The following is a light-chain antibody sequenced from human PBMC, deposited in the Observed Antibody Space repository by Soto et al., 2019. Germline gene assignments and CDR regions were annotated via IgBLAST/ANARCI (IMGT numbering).Light chain of an antibody. Sequence: DSQMTQSPSSVSASVGDRVTITGRASQGISSWLAWYQQKPGKAPKLLIYAASILQSGVPSRFTGSGSGTDFTLTISRLQAEDFETYYCQQADSVPYTFGQGTKVDIK. CDR1: QGISSW. V-gene: IGKV1-12*01. CDR3: QQADSVPYT. J-gene: IGKJ2*01. CDR2: AAS.